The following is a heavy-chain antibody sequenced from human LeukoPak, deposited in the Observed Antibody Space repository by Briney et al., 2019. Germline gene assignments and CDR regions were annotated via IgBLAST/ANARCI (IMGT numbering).Heavy chain of an antibody. D-gene: IGHD1-7*01. J-gene: IGHJ5*02. CDR2: IYTSGST. CDR3: ARVRGNWNYVLWFDP. V-gene: IGHV4-61*02. CDR1: GGSISSGSYY. Sequence: SETLSLTCTVSGGSISSGSYYWSWIRQPAGKGLEWIGRIYTSGSTNYNPSLKSRVTISVDTSKNQFSLKLSSVTAADTAVYYCARVRGNWNYVLWFDPWGQGTLVTVSS.